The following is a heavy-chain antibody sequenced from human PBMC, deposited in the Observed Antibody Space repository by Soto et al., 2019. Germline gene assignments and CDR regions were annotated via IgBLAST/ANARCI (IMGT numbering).Heavy chain of an antibody. Sequence: PSETLSLTCTVSGGSISSGDYYWSWIRQPPGKGLEWIGYIYYSGSTYYNPSLKSRVTISVDTSKNQFSLKLSSVTAADTAVYYCARELWFGEDGMDVWGQGTTVTAP. D-gene: IGHD3-10*01. CDR2: IYYSGST. CDR1: GGSISSGDYY. J-gene: IGHJ6*02. V-gene: IGHV4-30-4*01. CDR3: ARELWFGEDGMDV.